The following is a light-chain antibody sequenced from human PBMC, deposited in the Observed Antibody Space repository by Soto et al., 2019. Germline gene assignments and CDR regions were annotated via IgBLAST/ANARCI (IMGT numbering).Light chain of an antibody. V-gene: IGKV3-11*01. CDR2: GAF. Sequence: IVLTQSPATLSLSPGERPTLSCRASPRVTNYLARYQQKPGQPPRLLIYGAFNRAAGIPARFSGSGSGTDFTLTISSLEPEDSAVYYCQQRNIWPPVTVGQGTRLEIK. CDR1: PRVTNY. J-gene: IGKJ5*01. CDR3: QQRNIWPPVT.